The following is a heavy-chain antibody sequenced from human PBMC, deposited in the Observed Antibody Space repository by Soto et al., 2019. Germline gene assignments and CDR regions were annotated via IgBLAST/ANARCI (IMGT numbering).Heavy chain of an antibody. CDR2: INPNSGGT. J-gene: IGHJ6*02. D-gene: IGHD3-10*01. Sequence: ASVKVSCKASGYTFTGYYMHWVRQAPGQGLEWMGWINPNSGGTNYAQKFQGWVTMTRDTSISTAYMELSRLRSDDTAVYYCARGEYYYGSGSYRYGYYYYGMDVWGQGTTVTVSS. CDR3: ARGEYYYGSGSYRYGYYYYGMDV. CDR1: GYTFTGYY. V-gene: IGHV1-2*04.